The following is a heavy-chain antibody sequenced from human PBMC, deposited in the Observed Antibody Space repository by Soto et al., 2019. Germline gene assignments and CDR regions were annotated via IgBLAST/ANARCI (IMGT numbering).Heavy chain of an antibody. V-gene: IGHV3-74*01. Sequence: PGGSLRLSCAASGFTFSSYWMHWVRQAPGKGLVWVSSINSEGDNTDYADSVKGRFIMSRDNAKNTLYLQMNSLRAEDTAVYYCARPRYDGSGTPFDHWGRGTLVTVS. D-gene: IGHD3-22*01. J-gene: IGHJ4*01. CDR2: INSEGDNT. CDR3: ARPRYDGSGTPFDH. CDR1: GFTFSSYW.